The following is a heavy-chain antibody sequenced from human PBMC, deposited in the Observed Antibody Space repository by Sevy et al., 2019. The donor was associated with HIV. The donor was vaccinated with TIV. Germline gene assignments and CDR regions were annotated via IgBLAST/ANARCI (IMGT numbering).Heavy chain of an antibody. D-gene: IGHD4-17*01. J-gene: IGHJ5*02. V-gene: IGHV1-46*01. CDR3: ARDDGDYERWFDP. CDR2: INPSGGST. CDR1: GYTFTSYY. Sequence: ASVKVSCKASGYTFTSYYMHWVRQAPGQGLEWMGIINPSGGSTSYAQKFQGRVTTTRDTSTSTVYMELSSLRSEDTAVYYCARDDGDYERWFDPWGQGTLVTVSS.